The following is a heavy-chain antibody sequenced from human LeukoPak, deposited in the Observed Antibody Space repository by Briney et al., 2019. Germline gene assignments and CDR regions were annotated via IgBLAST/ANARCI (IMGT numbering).Heavy chain of an antibody. V-gene: IGHV3-9*01. J-gene: IGHJ4*02. D-gene: IGHD6-19*01. CDR3: AKDRGSSGSEFDY. CDR1: GLTFDDYA. Sequence: TGGSLRLSCAASGLTFDDYAMHWVRQAPGKGLDWVSGISWNSGTIGYADSVKGRFTISRDNAKNSLYLQMIRLRAEDTALYYCAKDRGSSGSEFDYWGQGTLVTVSS. CDR2: ISWNSGTI.